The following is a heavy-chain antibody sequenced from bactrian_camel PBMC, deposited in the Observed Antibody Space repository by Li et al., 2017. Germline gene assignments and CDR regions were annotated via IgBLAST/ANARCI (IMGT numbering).Heavy chain of an antibody. D-gene: IGHD2*01. Sequence: HVQLVESGGGSAQPGGSLRLSCAASGYSDSPYCMAWFRQAPGEKREAVAEIDAEGTTIYADSVKGRFTIAKDNAKNSIYLEMTSLKTEDTAMYYCAVDWSSGYCLISRPGRFNFWGQGTQVTVS. CDR3: AVDWSSGYCLISRPGRFNF. CDR2: IDAEGTT. CDR1: GYSDSPYC. V-gene: IGHV3S53*01. J-gene: IGHJ4*01.